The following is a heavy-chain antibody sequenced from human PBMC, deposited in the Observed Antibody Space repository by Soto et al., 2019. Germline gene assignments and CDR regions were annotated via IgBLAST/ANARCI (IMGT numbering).Heavy chain of an antibody. D-gene: IGHD1-1*01. CDR2: INAGNRNT. J-gene: IGHJ4*02. Sequence: QVQLVQSGAEEKKPGASVKVSCKASGYTFTTYAMHWVRQAPGQRLEWMGWINAGNRNTKYSQKFQGRVTITRDTSASTAYMELSSLRSEDTAVYYCARAYSNWNDAYYFDYWGQGTLVTVSS. CDR3: ARAYSNWNDAYYFDY. CDR1: GYTFTTYA. V-gene: IGHV1-3*05.